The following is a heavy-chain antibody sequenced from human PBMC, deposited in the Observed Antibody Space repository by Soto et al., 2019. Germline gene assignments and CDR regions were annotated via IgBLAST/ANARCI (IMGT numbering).Heavy chain of an antibody. CDR1: GYTFTSYG. D-gene: IGHD5-18*01. J-gene: IGHJ4*02. Sequence: QVQLVQSGAEVKKPGASVKVSCKASGYTFTSYGISWVRQAPGQGLEWMGWISAYNGNTNYAQKLQGRVTMTTDTSPSTAYMELRSRRSDDPAVYYCARDVDTAMVPFDHWGQGTLVTVSS. CDR3: ARDVDTAMVPFDH. V-gene: IGHV1-18*01. CDR2: ISAYNGNT.